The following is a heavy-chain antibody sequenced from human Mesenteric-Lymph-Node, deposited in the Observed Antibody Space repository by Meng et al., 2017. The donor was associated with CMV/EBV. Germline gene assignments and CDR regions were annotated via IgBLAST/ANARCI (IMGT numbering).Heavy chain of an antibody. CDR2: ISSSGSTI. CDR1: GFTFSSYE. V-gene: IGHV3-48*03. Sequence: SLKISCAASGFTFSSYEMNWVRQAPGKGLEWVSHISSSGSTIYYADSVKGRFTISRDNARTSLFLQMNSLRAEDTALYYCARRYCSSTSCLFDYWGQGTLVTVSS. J-gene: IGHJ4*02. CDR3: ARRYCSSTSCLFDY. D-gene: IGHD2-2*01.